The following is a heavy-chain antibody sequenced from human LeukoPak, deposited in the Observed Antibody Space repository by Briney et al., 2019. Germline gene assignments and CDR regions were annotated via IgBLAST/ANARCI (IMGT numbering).Heavy chain of an antibody. J-gene: IGHJ4*02. Sequence: ASVKVSCKASGGSFSSYAISWVRQAPGQGLEWMGRIIPILGIANYAQKFQGRVTITADKSTSTAYMELSSLRSEDTAVYYCARDDSSGSDYWGQGTLVTVSS. CDR1: GGSFSSYA. CDR2: IIPILGIA. V-gene: IGHV1-69*04. CDR3: ARDDSSGSDY. D-gene: IGHD3-22*01.